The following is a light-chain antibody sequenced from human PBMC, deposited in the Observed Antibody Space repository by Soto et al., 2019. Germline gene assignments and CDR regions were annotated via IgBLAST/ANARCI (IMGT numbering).Light chain of an antibody. CDR2: AAS. CDR1: QSISSY. Sequence: DIQMTQSPSSLSASVGDRVTITCRASQSISSYLNWYQQKPGKAPKLLIYAASSLQSGVPSRFSGSGSGTDFTLNISSLQPDDFATYYCQQSYSTPQAFGQGTKVEIK. V-gene: IGKV1-39*01. CDR3: QQSYSTPQA. J-gene: IGKJ1*01.